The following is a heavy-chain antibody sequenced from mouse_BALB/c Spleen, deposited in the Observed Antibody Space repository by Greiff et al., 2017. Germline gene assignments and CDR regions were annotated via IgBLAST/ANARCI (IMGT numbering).Heavy chain of an antibody. CDR1: GFNIKDTY. CDR2: IDPANGNT. CDR3: ARRKGIYYGNYDYAMDY. D-gene: IGHD2-1*01. Sequence: EVQLQQSGAELVKPGASVKLSCTASGFNIKDTYMHWVKQRPEQGLEWIGRIDPANGNTKYDPKFQGKATITADTSSNTAYLQLSSLTSEDTAVYYCARRKGIYYGNYDYAMDYWGQGTSVTVSS. V-gene: IGHV14-3*02. J-gene: IGHJ4*01.